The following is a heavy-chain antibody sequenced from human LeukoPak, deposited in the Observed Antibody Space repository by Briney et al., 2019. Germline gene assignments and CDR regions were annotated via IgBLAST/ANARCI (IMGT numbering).Heavy chain of an antibody. CDR1: GFIFNQYC. Sequence: PGGSLRLSCGASGFIFNQYCMGWVRQAPGMGPEWVSYISTSGGSTYYSASAKGGFTISRDNARNSLFLQLRRLTAEDTAVYYCARDPRGDFVWGHRFDYWGQGVLVTVSS. V-gene: IGHV3-11*01. D-gene: IGHD3-16*01. J-gene: IGHJ4*02. CDR2: ISTSGGST. CDR3: ARDPRGDFVWGHRFDY.